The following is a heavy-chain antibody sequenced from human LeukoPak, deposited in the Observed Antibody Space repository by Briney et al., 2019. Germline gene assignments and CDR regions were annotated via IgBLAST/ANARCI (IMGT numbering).Heavy chain of an antibody. Sequence: GGSLRLSCAASGFTFSDDYMSWIRQAPGKGLEWVSYISSSSSYTNYADSVKGRFTISRDNAKNSLYLQMNSLRAEDTAVYYCARDNDCSGGSCGWWFDPWGQGTLVTVSS. J-gene: IGHJ5*02. V-gene: IGHV3-11*05. CDR1: GFTFSDDY. D-gene: IGHD2-15*01. CDR3: ARDNDCSGGSCGWWFDP. CDR2: ISSSSSYT.